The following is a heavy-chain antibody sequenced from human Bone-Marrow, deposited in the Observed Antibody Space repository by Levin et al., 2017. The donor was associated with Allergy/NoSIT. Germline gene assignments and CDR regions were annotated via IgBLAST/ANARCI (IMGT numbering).Heavy chain of an antibody. D-gene: IGHD2-21*02. CDR2: VHYTGTT. V-gene: IGHV4-59*01. CDR3: ARSPRAVVTARYFDY. CDR1: TASLNGYY. Sequence: SETLSLTCTVSTASLNGYYWNWIRQAPGSGLEWIGLVHYTGTTNYNPSLKGRVIISVDTSKKQFSLTLRSVTSADAALYFCARSPRAVVTARYFDYWGQGTLVAVSS. J-gene: IGHJ4*02.